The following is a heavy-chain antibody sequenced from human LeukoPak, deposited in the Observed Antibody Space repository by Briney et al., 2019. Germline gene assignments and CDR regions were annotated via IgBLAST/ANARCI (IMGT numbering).Heavy chain of an antibody. CDR1: GGSISSYC. V-gene: IGHV4-59*01. J-gene: IGHJ6*03. CDR2: IYYSGST. D-gene: IGHD1-26*01. CDR3: ARERGVGATTFYYYYMDV. Sequence: TSETLSLTCTVSGGSISSYCWSWIRQPPGKGLEWIGYIYYSGSTNYNPSLKSRVTISVDTSKNQFSLKLSSVTAADTAVYYCARERGVGATTFYYYYMDVWGKGTTVTVSS.